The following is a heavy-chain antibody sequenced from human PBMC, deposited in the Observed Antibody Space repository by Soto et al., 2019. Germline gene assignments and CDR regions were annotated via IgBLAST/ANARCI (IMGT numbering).Heavy chain of an antibody. CDR1: GFSFSISA. Sequence: QVQLVESGGGVVQPGRSLRLSCAASGFSFSISAMHWVRQAPGKGLEWVAVISYHGSTEYYGDSVKGRFTISRDNSKNTLYLQMYSLRPEDTAIYYCARGYSYGPNWESDALDIWGQGAMVTVSS. CDR2: ISYHGSTE. V-gene: IGHV3-30-3*01. J-gene: IGHJ3*02. D-gene: IGHD5-18*01. CDR3: ARGYSYGPNWESDALDI.